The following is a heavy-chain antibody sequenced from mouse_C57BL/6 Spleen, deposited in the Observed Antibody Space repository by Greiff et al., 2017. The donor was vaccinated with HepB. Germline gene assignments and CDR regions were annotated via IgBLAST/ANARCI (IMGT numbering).Heavy chain of an antibody. V-gene: IGHV1-82*01. D-gene: IGHD2-4*01. Sequence: VQLMESGPELVKPGASVKISSKPSGTPLGGSWLTWVKQRPGKGLGWIGRINPGDGDTNYNGKFKGKATLTADKASSTAYMQLSSLTSEDSAVYFCARWGYDYALDYWGQGTTLTVSS. CDR3: ARWGYDYALDY. CDR1: GTPLGGSW. CDR2: INPGDGDT. J-gene: IGHJ2*01.